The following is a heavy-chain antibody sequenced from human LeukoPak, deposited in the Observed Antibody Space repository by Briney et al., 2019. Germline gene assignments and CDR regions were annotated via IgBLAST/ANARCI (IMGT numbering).Heavy chain of an antibody. Sequence: GGSLRLSCAASGFTFSTYSMNWVRQAPGRGLEWVSFIYADGNTYYADSVKGRFTISRDISKNAVYLQMNSLRAEDTAVYYCARDSYGDANFDSWGQGTLVTVSS. CDR3: ARDSYGDANFDS. V-gene: IGHV3-53*01. CDR1: GFTFSTYS. J-gene: IGHJ4*02. CDR2: IYADGNT. D-gene: IGHD4-17*01.